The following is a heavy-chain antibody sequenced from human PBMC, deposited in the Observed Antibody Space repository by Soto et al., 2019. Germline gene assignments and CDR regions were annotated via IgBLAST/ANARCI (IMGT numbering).Heavy chain of an antibody. CDR3: VMVDNYVTPTPQDV. CDR2: ISPYTGNT. V-gene: IGHV1-18*01. CDR1: GYIFVNYG. D-gene: IGHD3-16*01. Sequence: QVQLVQSGXEVXXPGASVKVSCKASGYIFVNYGIAWVRQAPGQGLEWMGWISPYTGNTHSASKVQGRLTMTTDTPTSTAYMDLGSLTSDDTAVYYCVMVDNYVTPTPQDVWGQGTTVTVSS. J-gene: IGHJ6*02.